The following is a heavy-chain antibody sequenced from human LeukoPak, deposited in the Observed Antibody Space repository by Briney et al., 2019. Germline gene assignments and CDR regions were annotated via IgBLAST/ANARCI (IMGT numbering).Heavy chain of an antibody. CDR2: INAGNGNT. J-gene: IGHJ3*02. V-gene: IGHV1-3*01. Sequence: ASVKVSCKASGYTFTSYAMHWVRQAPGQRLEWMGWINAGNGNTKYSQKSQGRVTITRDTSASTAYMELSSLRSEDTAMYYCARDLSWTALNAFDIWGQGTMVTVSS. D-gene: IGHD6-13*01. CDR1: GYTFTSYA. CDR3: ARDLSWTALNAFDI.